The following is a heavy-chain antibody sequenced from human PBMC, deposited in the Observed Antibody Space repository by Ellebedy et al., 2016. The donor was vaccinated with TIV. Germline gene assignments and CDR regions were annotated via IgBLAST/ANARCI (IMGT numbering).Heavy chain of an antibody. D-gene: IGHD3-9*01. CDR1: GFTFSSYG. CDR3: ARDLGRSYKYYDIFQGDY. V-gene: IGHV3-30*03. Sequence: PGGSLRLSCAASGFTFSSYGMHWVRQAPGEGLEWVAVISYHGTNTHYADSVKGRFTISRDNSKNTLYLQMNSLRAEDTAVYYCARDLGRSYKYYDIFQGDYWGQGTLVTVSS. J-gene: IGHJ4*02. CDR2: ISYHGTNT.